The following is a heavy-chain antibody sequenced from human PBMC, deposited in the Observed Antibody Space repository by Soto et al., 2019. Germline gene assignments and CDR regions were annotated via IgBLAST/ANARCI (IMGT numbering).Heavy chain of an antibody. D-gene: IGHD3-3*02. J-gene: IGHJ6*02. CDR1: GASVNSYY. CDR2: IFNSGTI. V-gene: IGHV4-59*02. Sequence: QEELQESGPGLVKPSETLSLACSVFGASVNSYYWSWIRQSPGRGLEWIGHIFNSGTIHYNPSLKSRVTMSVDSSKNQVSLKMNSVTAADTAIYYCGRDLLATASARWYFYYGLDVWGQGTAVTVSS. CDR3: GRDLLATASARWYFYYGLDV.